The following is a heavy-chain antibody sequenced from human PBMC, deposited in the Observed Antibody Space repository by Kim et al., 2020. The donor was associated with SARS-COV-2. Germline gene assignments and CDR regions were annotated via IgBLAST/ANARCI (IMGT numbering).Heavy chain of an antibody. D-gene: IGHD7-27*01. CDR2: ININSNYR. V-gene: IGHV3-21*01. CDR3: ARDPTNMDGDKGFDA. CDR1: GFSFSSYS. Sequence: GGSLRLSCVASGFSFSSYSMNWVRQAPGKGLEWVASININSNYRTYADSVRGRFTISRDDAKNSLFLQMNSLRVEDTAVYYCARDPTNMDGDKGFDAWG. J-gene: IGHJ5*01.